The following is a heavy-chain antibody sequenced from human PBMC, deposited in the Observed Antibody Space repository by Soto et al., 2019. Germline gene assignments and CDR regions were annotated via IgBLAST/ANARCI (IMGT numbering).Heavy chain of an antibody. CDR3: ARRAETNGWNGFGADKYYFDF. CDR2: LNPNTGNS. D-gene: IGHD1-1*01. CDR1: GYTLTSYD. V-gene: IGHV1-8*01. J-gene: IGHJ4*02. Sequence: ASVKVSCKASGYTLTSYDIYWVRQATGQGLEWMGWLNPNTGNSGYAQKFQGRIIVTSDTSINTVHMELSSLRSEDTAVYYCARRAETNGWNGFGADKYYFDFWGQGTLVTVSS.